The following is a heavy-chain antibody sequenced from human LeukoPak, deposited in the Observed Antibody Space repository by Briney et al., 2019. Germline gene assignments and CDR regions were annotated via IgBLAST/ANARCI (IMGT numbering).Heavy chain of an antibody. CDR2: ISVYNDDT. CDR1: DYYFSSHG. D-gene: IGHD2-15*01. J-gene: IGHJ6*03. Sequence: ASVKVSCKASDYYFSSHGITWVRQAPGQGLEWLGWISVYNDDTKYAQKVQDRVTMTADTSTNTAYMELRSLRSDDTAVYYCARENSGGGGNCYSCRHYYYMDVWGEGTTVTVSS. V-gene: IGHV1-18*04. CDR3: ARENSGGGGNCYSCRHYYYMDV.